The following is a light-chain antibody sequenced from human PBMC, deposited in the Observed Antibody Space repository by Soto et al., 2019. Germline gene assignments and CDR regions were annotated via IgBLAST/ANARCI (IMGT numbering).Light chain of an antibody. Sequence: DTQLTQSPSFLSASVGDRVTITCRASQAISSYLAWYQQEPGKAPKLLIYAASTLQSGVPSRFSGSGSGTEVTLTISSLQPEDFATYYCQQYYTYPYTFGQGTKVDIK. CDR3: QQYYTYPYT. CDR1: QAISSY. J-gene: IGKJ2*01. V-gene: IGKV1-9*01. CDR2: AAS.